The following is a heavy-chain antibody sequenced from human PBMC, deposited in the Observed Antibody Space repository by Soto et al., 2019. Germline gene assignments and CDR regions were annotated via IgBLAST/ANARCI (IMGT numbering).Heavy chain of an antibody. CDR3: AKSRMGSSWYEGDS. CDR2: ISYDGSNQ. D-gene: IGHD6-13*01. Sequence: QVELVESGGSVVQPGRSLRLSCAASGFPFNSYGMHWVRQAPGKGLEWVAVISYDGSNQYYADSVKGRFTISRDNSKNTQYLEVNSLRPEDTAVYFCAKSRMGSSWYEGDSWGQGTLVTVSS. J-gene: IGHJ4*02. V-gene: IGHV3-30*18. CDR1: GFPFNSYG.